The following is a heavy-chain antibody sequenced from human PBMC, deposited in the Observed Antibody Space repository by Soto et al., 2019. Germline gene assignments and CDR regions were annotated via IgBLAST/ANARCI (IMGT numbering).Heavy chain of an antibody. CDR2: ISGSGGST. D-gene: IGHD3-10*01. CDR1: GFTFSSYA. Sequence: GGSLRLSCAASGFTFSSYAMSWVRQAPGKGQEWVSAISGSGGSTYYADSVKGRFTISRDNSKNTLYLQMNSLRAEDTAVYYCAKVRGWFGDYYYYYYMDVWGKGTTVTVSS. J-gene: IGHJ6*03. V-gene: IGHV3-23*01. CDR3: AKVRGWFGDYYYYYYMDV.